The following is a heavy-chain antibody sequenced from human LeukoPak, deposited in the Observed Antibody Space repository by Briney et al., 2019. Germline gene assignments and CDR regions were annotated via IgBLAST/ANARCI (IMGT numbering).Heavy chain of an antibody. CDR3: ARRELWFDP. J-gene: IGHJ5*02. D-gene: IGHD1-7*01. V-gene: IGHV4-39*01. CDR2: IYYSGST. CDR1: GGSISSSSYY. Sequence: PSETLSLTCTVSGGSISSSSYYWCWIRQRPGKGLEWIGSIYYSGSTYYNPSLKSRVTISVDTSKNQFSLKLSSVTAADTAVYYCARRELWFDPWGQGTLVTVSS.